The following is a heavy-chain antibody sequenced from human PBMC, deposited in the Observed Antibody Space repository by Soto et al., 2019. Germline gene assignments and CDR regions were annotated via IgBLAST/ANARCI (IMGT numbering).Heavy chain of an antibody. J-gene: IGHJ6*02. Sequence: SQTLSLTCAISVDSVSSNSAAWNWVRQSPSRGLEWLGRTYYRSKWYNDYAVSAKSRITINPDTSKNQFSLQLNSVTPEDTAVYYCARDRIHSRGWYSKRVWYYGMDVWGQGTTVTVSS. D-gene: IGHD6-19*01. V-gene: IGHV6-1*01. CDR1: VDSVSSNSAA. CDR3: ARDRIHSRGWYSKRVWYYGMDV. CDR2: TYYRSKWYN.